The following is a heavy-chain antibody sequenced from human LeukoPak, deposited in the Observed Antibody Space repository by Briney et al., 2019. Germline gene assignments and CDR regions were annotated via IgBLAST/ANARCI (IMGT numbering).Heavy chain of an antibody. D-gene: IGHD3-9*01. Sequence: LSETLSLTCTVSGGSISSSNYYWGWIRQPPGKGLEWIGSIYYSGRTLYNPSLKSRVTISVDTSKNQFSLKLSSVTAADTAVYYCAGLVPHPRRTGVLRYFDWSQRTYFDYWGQGTLVTVSS. CDR2: IYYSGRT. J-gene: IGHJ4*02. CDR1: GGSISSSNYY. CDR3: AGLVPHPRRTGVLRYFDWSQRTYFDY. V-gene: IGHV4-39*07.